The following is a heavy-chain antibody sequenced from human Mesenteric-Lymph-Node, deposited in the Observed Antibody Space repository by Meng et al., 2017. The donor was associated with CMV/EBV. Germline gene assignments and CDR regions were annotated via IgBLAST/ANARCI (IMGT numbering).Heavy chain of an antibody. V-gene: IGHV3-53*05. CDR1: GFTVSSNY. D-gene: IGHD1-14*01. Sequence: GGSLRLSCAASGFTVSSNYMSWVRQAPGKGLEWVSVIYSGGSTYYADSVKGRFTISRDNSKNTLYLQMNSLSAEDTAVYYCARAGPCAITGCYFAYNYWGQGTLVTVSS. CDR2: IYSGGST. CDR3: ARAGPCAITGCYFAYNY. J-gene: IGHJ4*02.